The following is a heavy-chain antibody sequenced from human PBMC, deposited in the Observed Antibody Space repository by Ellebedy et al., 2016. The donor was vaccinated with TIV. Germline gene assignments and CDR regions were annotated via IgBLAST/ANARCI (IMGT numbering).Heavy chain of an antibody. CDR1: GGSISGGDYF. J-gene: IGHJ6*02. Sequence: MPSETLSLTCTVSGGSISGGDYFWTWIRQPPGKGLEYIGYIFDSGYTYYSPSLKSRLAISVDPSKNQFSLTLSSVTAADTGVYYCVRYQELVWPFGMDVWGQGTTVTVSS. CDR2: IFDSGYT. CDR3: VRYQELVWPFGMDV. D-gene: IGHD6-6*01. V-gene: IGHV4-30-4*01.